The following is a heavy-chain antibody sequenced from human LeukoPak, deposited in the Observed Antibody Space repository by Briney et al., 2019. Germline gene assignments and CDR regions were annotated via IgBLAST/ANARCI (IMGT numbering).Heavy chain of an antibody. CDR1: GFTFSSYA. CDR2: ISYDGSNK. Sequence: PGGSLRLSCAASGFTFSSYATHWVRQAPGKGLEWVAVISYDGSNKYYADSVKGRYTISRDNSKNTLYLQMNSLRAEDTAVYYCACVVRGVLDYWGQGTLVTVSP. J-gene: IGHJ4*02. CDR3: ACVVRGVLDY. V-gene: IGHV3-30-3*01. D-gene: IGHD3-10*01.